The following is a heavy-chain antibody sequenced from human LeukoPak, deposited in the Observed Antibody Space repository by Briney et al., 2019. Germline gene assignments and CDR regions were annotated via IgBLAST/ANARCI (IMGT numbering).Heavy chain of an antibody. CDR2: IIPIFGTA. V-gene: IGHV1-69*05. J-gene: IGHJ3*02. CDR1: GGTFSSYA. CDR3: ARATYYDSSGYYDAFDI. Sequence: SVKVSCKASGGTFSSYAIGWVRQAPGQGLEWMGGIIPIFGTANYAQKFQGRVTITTDESTSTAYMELSSLRSEDTAVYYCARATYYDSSGYYDAFDIWGQGTMVTVSS. D-gene: IGHD3-22*01.